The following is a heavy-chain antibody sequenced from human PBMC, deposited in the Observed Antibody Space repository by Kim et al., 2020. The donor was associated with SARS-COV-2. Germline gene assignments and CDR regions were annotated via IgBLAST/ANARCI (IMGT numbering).Heavy chain of an antibody. CDR3: ARYSQLGAGRHYYYYGMDV. Sequence: SRVTISVDTSKNQFSRKLSSVTAADTAVYYCARYSQLGAGRHYYYYGMDVWGQGTTVTVSS. J-gene: IGHJ6*02. D-gene: IGHD3-10*01. V-gene: IGHV4-34*01.